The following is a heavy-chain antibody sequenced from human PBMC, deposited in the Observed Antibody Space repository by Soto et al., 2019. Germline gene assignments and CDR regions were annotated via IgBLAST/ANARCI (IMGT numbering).Heavy chain of an antibody. J-gene: IGHJ4*02. D-gene: IGHD6-13*01. CDR2: ISYDGSNK. Sequence: GGSLRLSCAASGFTSSSYGMHWVRQAPGKGPEWVAVISYDGSNKYYADTVKGRFTISRDNSKNTLYLQMNSLRAEDTALYYFAKDLFTAAAGTLPYYWGQGTLVTVSS. V-gene: IGHV3-30*18. CDR1: GFTSSSYG. CDR3: AKDLFTAAAGTLPYY.